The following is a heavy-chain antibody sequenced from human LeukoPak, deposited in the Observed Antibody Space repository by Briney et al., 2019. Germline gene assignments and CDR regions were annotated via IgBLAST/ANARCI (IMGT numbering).Heavy chain of an antibody. CDR3: ARPLAYYYDSSGIY. V-gene: IGHV3-7*01. CDR2: IKEDGNEK. CDR1: GFTFSSYW. J-gene: IGHJ4*02. Sequence: PGGSLRLSCVASGFTFSSYWMSWVRQAPGKGLEWVANIKEDGNEKYYVDSVKGRFTTSRDNAKNSLYLQMNSLRAEDTAVYYCARPLAYYYDSSGIYWGQGTLVTVSS. D-gene: IGHD3-22*01.